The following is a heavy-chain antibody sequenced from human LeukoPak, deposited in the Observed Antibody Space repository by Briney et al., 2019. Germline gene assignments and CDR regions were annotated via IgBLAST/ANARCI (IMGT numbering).Heavy chain of an antibody. CDR2: IHPNSGDT. J-gene: IGHJ4*02. CDR1: GYSFTDHY. D-gene: IGHD7-27*01. CDR3: ARDHNWGPGY. V-gene: IGHV1-2*02. Sequence: SSVNVPCPASGYSFTDHYLDWLRLAPGQGLEWMGWIHPNSGDTNYAQNFQGRVSLTRDTSISTAYMELIRLRSDDTAVYYCARDHNWGPGYWGKRFLVSVSS.